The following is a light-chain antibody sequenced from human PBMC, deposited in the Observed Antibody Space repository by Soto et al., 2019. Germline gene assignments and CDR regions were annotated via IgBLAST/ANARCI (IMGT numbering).Light chain of an antibody. Sequence: EIVLTQSPATLSLSPGERATLSCRASQSVNNYLAWYQQRPGQAPRLLIYDASNMATGIPARFSGSGSGTDFTLTISSLEPEDFAVYYCQHRNNRPFSFGHGTKVDIK. J-gene: IGKJ3*01. CDR2: DAS. CDR3: QHRNNRPFS. CDR1: QSVNNY. V-gene: IGKV3-11*01.